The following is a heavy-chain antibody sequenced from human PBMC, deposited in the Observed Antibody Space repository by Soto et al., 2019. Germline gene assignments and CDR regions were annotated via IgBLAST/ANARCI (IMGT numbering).Heavy chain of an antibody. V-gene: IGHV3-23*01. D-gene: IGHD3-3*01. Sequence: PGGSLRLSCAASGFTFDSYAMNWVRQAPGKGLEWVSTISGSGGSTYYADSVKGRFTISRDNSKNTLYLQMNSLRVEDTAVYYCAKSGYDFRSGYASFDYWGKGTQVTVSS. CDR2: ISGSGGST. CDR1: GFTFDSYA. J-gene: IGHJ4*02. CDR3: AKSGYDFRSGYASFDY.